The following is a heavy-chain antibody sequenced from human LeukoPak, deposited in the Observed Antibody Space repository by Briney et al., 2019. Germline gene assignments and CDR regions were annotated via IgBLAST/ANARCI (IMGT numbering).Heavy chain of an antibody. J-gene: IGHJ6*03. Sequence: GASVKVSCKASGYTFTGYYMHWVRQAPGQGLEWMGGIIPIFGTANYAQKFQGRVTITADESTSTAYMELSSLRSEDTAVYYCARASTGSYGYYYYYYMDVWGKGTTVTVSS. CDR3: ARASTGSYGYYYYYYMDV. D-gene: IGHD5-18*01. V-gene: IGHV1-69*13. CDR1: GYTFTGYY. CDR2: IIPIFGTA.